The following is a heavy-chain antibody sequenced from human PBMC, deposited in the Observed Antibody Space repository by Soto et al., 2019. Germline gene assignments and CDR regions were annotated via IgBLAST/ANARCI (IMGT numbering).Heavy chain of an antibody. CDR3: ARAYCSITNCYLNYFDR. V-gene: IGHV1-3*04. D-gene: IGHD2-2*01. Sequence: ASVKVSCKASGYTFTNYAMHWVRQAPGQKLEWMGGINTGNSNTKYSQKFQGRVTITRDTSASTAYMELSSLRSEDTAVYYCARAYCSITNCYLNYFDRWGQGTLVTVSS. J-gene: IGHJ5*02. CDR2: INTGNSNT. CDR1: GYTFTNYA.